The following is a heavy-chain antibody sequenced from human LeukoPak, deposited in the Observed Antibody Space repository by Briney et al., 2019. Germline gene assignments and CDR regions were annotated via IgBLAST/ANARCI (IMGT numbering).Heavy chain of an antibody. V-gene: IGHV3-30*02. CDR2: IRYDGRNQ. D-gene: IGHD3-22*01. J-gene: IGHJ4*02. Sequence: GGSLRLSCAASGFTFSSHGFHWVRQAPGKGLEWVTFIRYDGRNQYYAGSVKGRFTVSRDNSKNTLYLQMSSLRAEDTALYYCARDTSGYWVDYWGQGTLVTVSS. CDR3: ARDTSGYWVDY. CDR1: GFTFSSHG.